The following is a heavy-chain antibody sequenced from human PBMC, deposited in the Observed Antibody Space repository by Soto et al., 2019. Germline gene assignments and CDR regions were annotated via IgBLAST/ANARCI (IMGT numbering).Heavy chain of an antibody. J-gene: IGHJ5*02. D-gene: IGHD3-22*01. Sequence: TLSLTCIVSGESISSSSYYWGWIRQPPGKGLEWIGSIYYSGRTYYNPSFKSRVTISIDTSKNQFSLKLSSVTATDTAVYYCVKDVGDYDSSGYSNWFDPWGQGTLVTVSS. CDR1: GESISSSSYY. CDR2: IYYSGRT. CDR3: VKDVGDYDSSGYSNWFDP. V-gene: IGHV4-39*02.